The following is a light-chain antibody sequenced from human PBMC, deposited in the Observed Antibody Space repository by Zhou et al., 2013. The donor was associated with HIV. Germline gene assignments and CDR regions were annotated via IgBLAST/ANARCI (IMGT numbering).Light chain of an antibody. CDR2: GAS. J-gene: IGKJ3*01. V-gene: IGKV3-20*01. CDR1: QSISSIY. CDR3: QQYGDTPIT. Sequence: EIVLTQSPGTLSLSPGERATLSCRASQSISSIYLAWYQQKPGQAPRLLIYGASSRATGIPDRFSGSGSGTDFTLTISRLEPEDFAVYYCQQYGDTPITFGPRDQSG.